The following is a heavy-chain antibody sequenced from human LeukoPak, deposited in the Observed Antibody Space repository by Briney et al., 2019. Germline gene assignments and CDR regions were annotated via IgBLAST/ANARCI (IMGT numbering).Heavy chain of an antibody. D-gene: IGHD7-27*01. Sequence: SGGSLRLSCAASGFTLSSYSMNWVRQAPGKGLEWVSGISPSGDITYYADSVMGRFSISRDNPKSTVSLQMSSLRAEDTALYYCVRDLHWGGFDVWGQGTMVTVSS. CDR1: GFTLSSYS. CDR3: VRDLHWGGFDV. V-gene: IGHV3-23*01. J-gene: IGHJ3*01. CDR2: ISPSGDIT.